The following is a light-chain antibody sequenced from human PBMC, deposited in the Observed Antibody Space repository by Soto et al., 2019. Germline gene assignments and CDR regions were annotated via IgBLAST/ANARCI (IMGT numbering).Light chain of an antibody. CDR3: QQYNGYPWT. V-gene: IGKV1-5*03. J-gene: IGKJ1*01. CDR2: KAS. Sequence: DIQMTQSPSTLSASVGDRVTITCRASQSISSWLAWYQQKPGKAPNLLIYKASSLASGVPSRFSGSGSGTEFTLTISSLQPDDFATYYCQQYNGYPWTFGQGTKVEIK. CDR1: QSISSW.